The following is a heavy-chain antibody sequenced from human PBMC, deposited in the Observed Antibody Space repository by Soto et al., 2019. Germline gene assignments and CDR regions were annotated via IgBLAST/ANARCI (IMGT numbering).Heavy chain of an antibody. CDR1: GFTFSSYG. V-gene: IGHV3-33*01. J-gene: IGHJ4*02. CDR2: IWYDGSNK. Sequence: GGSLRLSCAASGFTFSSYGMHWVRQAPGKGLEWVAVIWYDGSNKYYADSVKGRFTISRDNSKNTLYLQMNSLRAEDTAVYYCATLLTGGPFDYWGQGTLVTVSS. D-gene: IGHD7-27*01. CDR3: ATLLTGGPFDY.